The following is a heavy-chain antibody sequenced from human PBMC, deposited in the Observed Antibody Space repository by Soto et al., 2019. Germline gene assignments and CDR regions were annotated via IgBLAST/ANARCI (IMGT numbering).Heavy chain of an antibody. V-gene: IGHV3-30-3*01. J-gene: IGHJ4*02. CDR1: GFTFSSYA. Sequence: PGGSLRLSCAASGFTFSSYAMHWVRQAPGKGLEWVAVISHDGSNKYYADSVKGRFTISRDNSKNTLYLQMNSLRAEDTAVYYCARDGRQLALDYWGQGTLVTVSS. D-gene: IGHD6-13*01. CDR3: ARDGRQLALDY. CDR2: ISHDGSNK.